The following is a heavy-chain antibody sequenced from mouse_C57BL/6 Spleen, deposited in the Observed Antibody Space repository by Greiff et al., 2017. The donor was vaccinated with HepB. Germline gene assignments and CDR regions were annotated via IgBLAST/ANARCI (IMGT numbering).Heavy chain of an antibody. CDR1: GFTLSSYA. CDR2: ISDGGSYT. CDR3: ARAQAAWFAY. Sequence: EVQGVESGGGLVKPGGSLKLSCAASGFTLSSYAMSWVRQTPEKRLEWVATISDGGSYTYYPDNVKGRFTISRDNAKNNLYLQMSQLKSEDTAMYYCARAQAAWFAYWGQGTLVTVSA. J-gene: IGHJ3*01. V-gene: IGHV5-4*01. D-gene: IGHD3-2*02.